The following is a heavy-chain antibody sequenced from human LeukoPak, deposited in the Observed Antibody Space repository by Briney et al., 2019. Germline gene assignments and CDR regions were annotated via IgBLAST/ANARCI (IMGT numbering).Heavy chain of an antibody. CDR2: INPNSGGT. J-gene: IGHJ5*02. CDR1: GYTLTGYY. V-gene: IGHV1-2*02. D-gene: IGHD3-10*01. CDR3: ARGYCSGTYYNWFDP. Sequence: ASVKVSCKASGYTLTGYYMHWVRQAPGQGLQWRGGINPNSGGTNYAQKFQGRVTMTRDPSISTAYMELSRLRSDDTAVYNCARGYCSGTYYNWFDPWGQGTLVTVSS.